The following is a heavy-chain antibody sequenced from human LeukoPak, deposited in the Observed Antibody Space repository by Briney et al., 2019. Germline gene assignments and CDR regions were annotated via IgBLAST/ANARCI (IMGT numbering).Heavy chain of an antibody. J-gene: IGHJ6*03. CDR2: IYHSGST. CDR3: ARVPRSYYYYYYMDV. CDR1: GYSVSSGYY. Sequence: TLSLTCTVSGYSVSSGYYWGWIRQPPGKGLGWIGSIYHSGSTYYNPSLKSRVTISADTSKNQFSLKLSSVTAADTAVYYCARVPRSYYYYYYMDVWGKGTTVTVSS. V-gene: IGHV4-38-2*02.